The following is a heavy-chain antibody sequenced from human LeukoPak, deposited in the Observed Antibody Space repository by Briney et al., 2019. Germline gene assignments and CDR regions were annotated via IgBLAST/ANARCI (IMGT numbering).Heavy chain of an antibody. D-gene: IGHD3-22*01. CDR2: ISAYNGNT. J-gene: IGHJ4*02. V-gene: IGHV1-18*01. CDR3: ARDIRGYYHIGSRPFDY. CDR1: GYTFTSYG. Sequence: ASVKVSCKASGYTFTSYGISWVRQAPRQGLEWMGWISAYNGNTNYAQKLQGRVTMTTDTSTSTAYMELRSLRSDDTAVYYCARDIRGYYHIGSRPFDYWGQGTLVTVSS.